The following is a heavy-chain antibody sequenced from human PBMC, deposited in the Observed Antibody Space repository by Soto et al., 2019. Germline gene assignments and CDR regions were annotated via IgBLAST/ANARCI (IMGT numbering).Heavy chain of an antibody. CDR1: GFTFNRYG. V-gene: IGHV3-30*18. Sequence: GGSLRLSCAASGFTFNRYGMHWVRQAPGKGLEWVAIISYDGSNEYYADSVKGRFTISRDNSKNTLYLQMNSLRAEDTAVYFCAKDPGGDWYYFEYWGQGALVTVSS. J-gene: IGHJ4*02. D-gene: IGHD2-21*02. CDR2: ISYDGSNE. CDR3: AKDPGGDWYYFEY.